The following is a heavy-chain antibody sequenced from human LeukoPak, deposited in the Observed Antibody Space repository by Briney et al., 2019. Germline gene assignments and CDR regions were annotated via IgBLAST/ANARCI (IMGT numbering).Heavy chain of an antibody. J-gene: IGHJ4*02. D-gene: IGHD3-22*01. CDR3: ARSPFSSGYYALDY. Sequence: PGGSLRLSCAASGFTFSSYAMHWVRQAPGKGLEWVAVISYDGSNKYYADSVKGRFTISRDNSKNTLYLQMNSLRAEDTAVYYCARSPFSSGYYALDYWGQGTLVTVSS. CDR2: ISYDGSNK. V-gene: IGHV3-30*04. CDR1: GFTFSSYA.